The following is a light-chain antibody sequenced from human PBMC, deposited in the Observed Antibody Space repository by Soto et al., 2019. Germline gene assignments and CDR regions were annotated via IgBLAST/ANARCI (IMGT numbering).Light chain of an antibody. Sequence: QSALTQPASVSGSPGQSITISSTGTSSDVGGSNYVSWYQQHPGKAPKLMIYDVSNRPSGVSNRFSGSKSGNTASLTISGLQAEDEADYYCGSYTSSSTLYVFGTGTKLTVL. CDR1: SSDVGGSNY. CDR3: GSYTSSSTLYV. J-gene: IGLJ1*01. CDR2: DVS. V-gene: IGLV2-14*01.